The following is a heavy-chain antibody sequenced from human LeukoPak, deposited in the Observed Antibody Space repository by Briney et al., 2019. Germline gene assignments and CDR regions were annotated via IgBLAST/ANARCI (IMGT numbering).Heavy chain of an antibody. J-gene: IGHJ3*02. Sequence: MPSETLSLTCTVSGGSISSYYWSWIRQPPGKGLEWIGYIYYSGSTNYNPSLKSRVTISGDTSKNQFSLKLNSVTAADTAVHYCARARLSACDIWGQGTMVTVSS. CDR1: GGSISSYY. CDR2: IYYSGST. CDR3: ARARLSACDI. V-gene: IGHV4-59*08.